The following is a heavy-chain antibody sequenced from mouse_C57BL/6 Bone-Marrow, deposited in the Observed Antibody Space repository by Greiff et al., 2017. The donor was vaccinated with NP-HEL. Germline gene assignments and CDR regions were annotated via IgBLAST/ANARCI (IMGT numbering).Heavy chain of an antibody. CDR1: GFTFSSYG. V-gene: IGHV5-6*01. D-gene: IGHD1-1*01. CDR3: ARHCPYYYGSSHWYFDV. CDR2: ISSGGSYT. Sequence: DVQLVESGGDLVKPGGSLKLSCAASGFTFSSYGMSWVRQTPDKRLEWVATISSGGSYTYYPDSVKGRFTISRDNAKNTLYLQMSSLKSEDTAMYYCARHCPYYYGSSHWYFDVWGTGTTVTVSS. J-gene: IGHJ1*03.